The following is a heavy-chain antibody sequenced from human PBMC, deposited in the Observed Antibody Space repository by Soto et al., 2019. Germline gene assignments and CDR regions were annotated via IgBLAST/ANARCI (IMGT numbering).Heavy chain of an antibody. D-gene: IGHD3-3*01. CDR3: ASGSWSGYYSHAFDI. CDR1: GYTFTSYG. CDR2: ISAYNGNT. Sequence: ASVKVSCKASGYTFTSYGISWVRQAPGQGLEWMGWISAYNGNTNYAQKLQGRVTMTTDTSTSTAYMELRSLRSDDTAVYYCASGSWSGYYSHAFDIWGQGTMVTVSS. J-gene: IGHJ3*02. V-gene: IGHV1-18*01.